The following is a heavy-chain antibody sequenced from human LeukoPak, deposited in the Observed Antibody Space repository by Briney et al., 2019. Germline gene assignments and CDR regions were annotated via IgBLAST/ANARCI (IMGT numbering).Heavy chain of an antibody. CDR2: MYHTGST. J-gene: IGHJ4*02. V-gene: IGHV4-39*01. CDR1: GGSISSSSYY. Sequence: SETLSLTCTVSGGSISSSSYYWAWIRQPPGKGLEWIGSMYHTGSTYHNPSLKSRVTISVDTSNNLFSLNLFSVTAADTAVYYCAKHENWGGPDYWSQGTLVTVSS. CDR3: AKHENWGGPDY. D-gene: IGHD7-27*01.